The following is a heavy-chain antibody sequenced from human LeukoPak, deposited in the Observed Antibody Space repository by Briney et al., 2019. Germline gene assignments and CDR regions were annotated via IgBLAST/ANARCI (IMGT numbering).Heavy chain of an antibody. J-gene: IGHJ4*02. CDR3: ARDPSAWIAAGDAIDY. V-gene: IGHV1-2*02. Sequence: ASVKVSCKASGYTFTGYYIHWVRQAPGQGLEWMEWINPNSGDTNYAQKFQGRVTMTRDTSISTAYMELSRLRSDDTAVYYCARDPSAWIAAGDAIDYWGQGTLVTVSS. CDR1: GYTFTGYY. CDR2: INPNSGDT. D-gene: IGHD6-13*01.